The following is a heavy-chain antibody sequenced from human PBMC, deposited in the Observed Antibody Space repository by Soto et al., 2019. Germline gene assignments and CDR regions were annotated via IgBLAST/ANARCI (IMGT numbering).Heavy chain of an antibody. CDR3: ARDRWSSYYYYGMDV. V-gene: IGHV3-21*04. CDR2: ISSSSSYI. J-gene: IGHJ6*02. Sequence: GVSLRLSCAASGFTFSSYSMNWVRQAPGKGLEWVSSISSSSSYIYYADSVKGRFTISRDNAKNSLYLQMNSLRAEDTAVYYCARDRWSSYYYYGMDVWGQGTTVTVSS. CDR1: GFTFSSYS. D-gene: IGHD6-13*01.